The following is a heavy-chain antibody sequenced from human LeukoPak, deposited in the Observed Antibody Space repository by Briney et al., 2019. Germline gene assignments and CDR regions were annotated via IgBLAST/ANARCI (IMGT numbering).Heavy chain of an antibody. CDR1: GGSIRNYY. Sequence: PSETLSLTCTVSGGSIRNYYWSWIRQSAEKGLEWIGRVYTSGTTNYNPSLKSRVTMSMDTSKNRFSLKLTSVTAADTAVYYCARGYRFDPWGQGTLVTVSS. V-gene: IGHV4-4*07. D-gene: IGHD2-2*02. J-gene: IGHJ5*02. CDR2: VYTSGTT. CDR3: ARGYRFDP.